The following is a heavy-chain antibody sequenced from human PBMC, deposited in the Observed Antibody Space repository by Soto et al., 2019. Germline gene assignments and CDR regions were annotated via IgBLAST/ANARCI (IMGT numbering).Heavy chain of an antibody. CDR2: ISGSGGST. V-gene: IGHV3-23*01. CDR3: AKVGSGWYDAFDI. Sequence: EVQLLESGGGLVQPGGSLRLSCAASGFTFSSYAMSWVRQAPGKGLEWISAISGSGGSTYYADSVKGRFTISRDNSKNTLYLQMNSLRAEDTAVYYCAKVGSGWYDAFDIWGQGTMVTVSS. J-gene: IGHJ3*02. D-gene: IGHD6-19*01. CDR1: GFTFSSYA.